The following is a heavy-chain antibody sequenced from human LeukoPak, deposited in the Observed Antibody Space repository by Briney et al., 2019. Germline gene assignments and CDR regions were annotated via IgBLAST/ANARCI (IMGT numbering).Heavy chain of an antibody. Sequence: GGSLRLSCGVSGFTFSSYCMHWVRQAPGKGLVWVSRINSGGSSTSYADSVKRRFTISRDNAKNTLDLQMDSLRAEDTAVYYCARGKFDFDYWGRGTLVTVSS. CDR2: INSGGSST. CDR3: ARGKFDFDY. V-gene: IGHV3-74*01. J-gene: IGHJ4*02. D-gene: IGHD3-16*01. CDR1: GFTFSSYC.